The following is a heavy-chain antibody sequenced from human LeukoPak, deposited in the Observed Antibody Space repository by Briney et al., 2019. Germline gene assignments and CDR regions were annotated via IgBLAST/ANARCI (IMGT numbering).Heavy chain of an antibody. Sequence: KTSETLSLTCTVSGGSISNYYWNWIRQPAGKGLEWIGRIYTSRSTNYNPSLKSRVTISVDTSKNQFSLKLSSVTAADTAVYYCAREEEWFDPWGQGTLVTVSS. CDR3: AREEEWFDP. CDR2: IYTSRST. CDR1: GGSISNYY. V-gene: IGHV4-4*07. J-gene: IGHJ5*02.